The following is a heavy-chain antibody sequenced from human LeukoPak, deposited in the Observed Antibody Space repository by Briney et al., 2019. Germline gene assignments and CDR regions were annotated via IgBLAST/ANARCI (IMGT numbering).Heavy chain of an antibody. CDR1: GYTFTGYY. CDR2: LNPKTGDT. Sequence: GASVKVSCKASGYTFTGYYVHWVRQAPGQGLQCMGYLNPKTGDTKFAQKLQGRVTMTRDTSISTAYMELGGLRSDDTAVYYCAREGLYSSSSDFDYWGQGTLVTVSS. D-gene: IGHD6-13*01. V-gene: IGHV1-2*02. J-gene: IGHJ4*02. CDR3: AREGLYSSSSDFDY.